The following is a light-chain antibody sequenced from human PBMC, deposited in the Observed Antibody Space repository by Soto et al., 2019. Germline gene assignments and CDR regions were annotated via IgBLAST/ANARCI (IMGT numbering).Light chain of an antibody. J-gene: IGKJ1*01. Sequence: IQMTQSPSSLSASVGDRLSITCRASQVITNDLGWYQQKPGKAPKRLIYAASTLQSAVPSRFSGSGSGTEFTLTISSLHPEDVATYYCLQLNTYPWTFGQGTKVVI. CDR3: LQLNTYPWT. CDR1: QVITND. V-gene: IGKV1-17*01. CDR2: AAS.